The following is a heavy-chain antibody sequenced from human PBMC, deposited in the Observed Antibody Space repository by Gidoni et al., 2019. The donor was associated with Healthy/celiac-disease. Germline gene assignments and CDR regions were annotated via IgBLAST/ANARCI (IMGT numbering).Heavy chain of an antibody. CDR1: GYSFTSYW. J-gene: IGHJ4*02. V-gene: IGHV5-10-1*03. CDR3: ARDMSGYSSSWLGFDY. D-gene: IGHD6-13*01. CDR2: IDPSDSYT. Sequence: EVQLVQSGAEVKKPGESLRISCKGSGYSFTSYWISWVRQMPGKGLEWMGRIDPSDSYTNYSPSFQGHVTISADKSISTAYLQWSSLKASDTAMYYCARDMSGYSSSWLGFDYWGQGTLVTVSS.